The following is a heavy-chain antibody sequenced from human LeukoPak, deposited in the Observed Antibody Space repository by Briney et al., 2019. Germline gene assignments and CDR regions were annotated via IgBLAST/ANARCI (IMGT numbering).Heavy chain of an antibody. CDR2: IYSGGST. D-gene: IGHD5-12*01. J-gene: IGHJ4*02. CDR1: EFTSRSNT. Sequence: GGSLRPSVPPPEFTSRSNTRSWFRQAPGKGLKGVSVIYSGGSTYYADSVKSRFTISRDNSKNTLYLQMNSLRAEDTAVYYCARDGGYSGYLDYWGQGTLVTVSS. CDR3: ARDGGYSGYLDY. V-gene: IGHV3-66*01.